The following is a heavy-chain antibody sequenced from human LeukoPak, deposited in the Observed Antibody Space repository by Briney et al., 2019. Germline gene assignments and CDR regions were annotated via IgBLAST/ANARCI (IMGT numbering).Heavy chain of an antibody. CDR2: IRQDGSEK. CDR3: ARDGTAAGLYFDL. D-gene: IGHD6-13*01. CDR1: GFTFTDYW. Sequence: GGSLRLACEVSGFTFTDYWMNWVRQAPGKGPERVASIRQDGSEKTYVDSVKGRFTISRDNTKNSLSLQLNGLRAEDTAVYYCARDGTAAGLYFDLWGQGTLVTVSS. V-gene: IGHV3-7*01. J-gene: IGHJ4*01.